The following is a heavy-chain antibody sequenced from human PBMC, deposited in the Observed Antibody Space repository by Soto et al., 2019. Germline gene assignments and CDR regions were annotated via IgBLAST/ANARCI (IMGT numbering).Heavy chain of an antibody. J-gene: IGHJ4*02. CDR2: INAGNGNT. V-gene: IGHV1-3*01. D-gene: IGHD4-17*01. CDR3: ARVTYGDYFDY. CDR1: GYTFTSYA. Sequence: QVQLVQSGAEVKKPGASVKVSCKASGYTFTSYAMHWVRQAPGQRLQWMGWINAGNGNTYYSQMFQDRVTITRDTSASTDYMELSSLRSEDTAVYYCARVTYGDYFDYWGQGTLVTVSS.